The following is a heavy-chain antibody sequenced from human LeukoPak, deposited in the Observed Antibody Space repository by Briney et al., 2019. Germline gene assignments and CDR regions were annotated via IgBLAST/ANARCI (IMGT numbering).Heavy chain of an antibody. D-gene: IGHD3-3*01. V-gene: IGHV3-43*02. CDR3: TKPPERFWLLMDV. CDR2: ISGDGGST. CDR1: GFTFDDDA. J-gene: IGHJ6*02. Sequence: GGSLRLSCAASGFTFDDDAIHWVRQAPGKGLEWVSLISGDGGSTYYADSVKGRFTISRDNSKNSLYLQMNSLRTEDTALYYCTKPPERFWLLMDVWGQGTTVTVSS.